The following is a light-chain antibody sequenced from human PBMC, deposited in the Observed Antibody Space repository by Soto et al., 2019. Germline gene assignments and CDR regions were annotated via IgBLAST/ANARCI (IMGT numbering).Light chain of an antibody. Sequence: QSVLTQSPSASASLGASVRLTCTLSSGHSTYAIAWHQQQPGKGPRYLMWLNSDGSHTKGDGIPDRFSGYSSGAERYLTISSLQSEDEADYYCQTWDTRNVLFAGGTKLTVL. CDR2: LNSDGSH. V-gene: IGLV4-69*01. CDR3: QTWDTRNVL. CDR1: SGHSTYA. J-gene: IGLJ2*01.